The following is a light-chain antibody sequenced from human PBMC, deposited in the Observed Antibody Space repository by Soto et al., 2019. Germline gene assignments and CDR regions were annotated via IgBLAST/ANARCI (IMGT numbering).Light chain of an antibody. CDR1: SSDVGGYNY. V-gene: IGLV2-14*01. CDR2: DVS. Sequence: QSALTQPASVSGSPGQSITISCTGTSSDVGGYNYVSWYQQHPGKAPKLMIYDVSNRTSGVSNRFSGSKSGNTASLTISGRQAEDEADCYCSSYTSSSTLYVFGTGTK. J-gene: IGLJ1*01. CDR3: SSYTSSSTLYV.